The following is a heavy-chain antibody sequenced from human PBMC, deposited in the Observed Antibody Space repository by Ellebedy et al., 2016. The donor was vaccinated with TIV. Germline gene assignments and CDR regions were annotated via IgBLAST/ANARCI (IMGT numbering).Heavy chain of an antibody. CDR2: SSSSSSYI. CDR3: AREGWVTEIDAFDI. Sequence: GESLKISCAASGFTFSSYSMNWVRQAPGKGLEWVSSSSSSSSYIYYADSVKGRFTISRDNAKNSLYLQMNSLRAEDTAVYYCAREGWVTEIDAFDIWGQGTMVTVSS. V-gene: IGHV3-21*01. J-gene: IGHJ3*02. CDR1: GFTFSSYS. D-gene: IGHD3-16*01.